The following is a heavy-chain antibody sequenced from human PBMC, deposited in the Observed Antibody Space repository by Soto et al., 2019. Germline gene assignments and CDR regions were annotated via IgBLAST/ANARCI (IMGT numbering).Heavy chain of an antibody. CDR3: ARPYDYGDYVHAFDI. Sequence: GESLKISCKGSGYSFTSYWIGWVRQMPGKGLEWMGIIYPGDSDTRYSPSFQGQVTISADKSISTAYLQWSSLKASDTAMYYCARPYDYGDYVHAFDIWGQGTMVTVSS. V-gene: IGHV5-51*01. D-gene: IGHD4-17*01. CDR2: IYPGDSDT. J-gene: IGHJ3*02. CDR1: GYSFTSYW.